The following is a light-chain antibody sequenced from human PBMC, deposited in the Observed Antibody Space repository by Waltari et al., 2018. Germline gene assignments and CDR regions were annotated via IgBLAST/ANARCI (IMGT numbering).Light chain of an antibody. CDR2: GAS. Sequence: EIVMTQSPATLSVSPGERVTLSCRASQIISNKLAWYQQKPGQAPRILIYGASTRATGIPATCSGSGSGTEFTITISSLQSEDFAVYYCQQYSNWTPWTFGQGTKVEIK. CDR1: QIISNK. V-gene: IGKV3-15*01. CDR3: QQYSNWTPWT. J-gene: IGKJ1*01.